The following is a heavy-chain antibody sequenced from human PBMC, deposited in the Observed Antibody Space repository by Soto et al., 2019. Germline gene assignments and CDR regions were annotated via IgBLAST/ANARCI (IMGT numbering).Heavy chain of an antibody. CDR2: IWYDGSNK. CDR3: ARDRSVYSSYQGMDV. D-gene: IGHD6-19*01. J-gene: IGHJ6*02. CDR1: GFTFSSYG. Sequence: GGSLRLSCAASGFTFSSYGMHWVRQAPGKGLEWVAVIWYDGSNKYYADSVKGRFTISRDNSKNTLYLQMNSLRAEDTAVYYCARDRSVYSSYQGMDVWGQGTTVTVSS. V-gene: IGHV3-33*01.